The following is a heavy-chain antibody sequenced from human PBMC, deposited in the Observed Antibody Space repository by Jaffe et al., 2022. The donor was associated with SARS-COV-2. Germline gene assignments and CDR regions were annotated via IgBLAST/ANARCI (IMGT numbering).Heavy chain of an antibody. J-gene: IGHJ4*02. D-gene: IGHD1-20*01. Sequence: QVQLVQSGAEMKNPGASVKVSCKASGYTFTNYDINWVRQATGQGLEWMGWMNPNSGDTGYAQKFQDRVTMTRDTSISTAYMELNSLRSEDSAVYYCARNLPYKAMTDYWGQGTQVTVSS. CDR2: MNPNSGDT. V-gene: IGHV1-8*01. CDR1: GYTFTNYD. CDR3: ARNLPYKAMTDY.